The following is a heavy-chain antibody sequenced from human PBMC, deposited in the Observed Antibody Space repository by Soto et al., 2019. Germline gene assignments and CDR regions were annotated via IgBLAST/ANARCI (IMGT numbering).Heavy chain of an antibody. D-gene: IGHD5-12*01. V-gene: IGHV4-30-2*01. CDR1: GGSISSGDYS. CDR2: IYHSGST. Sequence: QLQLQESGSGLVKPSQTLSLTCAVSGGSISSGDYSWTWIRQPPGKGLEWIGYIYHSGSTYYNPSLKSRVTISVDRSNNQFSLRLSSVTAADTAVYYCASYRWLQPLFDYWGQGTLVTVSS. J-gene: IGHJ4*02. CDR3: ASYRWLQPLFDY.